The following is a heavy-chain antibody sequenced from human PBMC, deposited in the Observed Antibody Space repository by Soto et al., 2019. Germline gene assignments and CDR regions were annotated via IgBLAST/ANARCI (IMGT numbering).Heavy chain of an antibody. Sequence: ASVKVSCKASGYTFTSYDINWVRQATGQGLEWMGWMNPNSGNTGYAQKFQGRVTMTRNTSTSTAYMELSSLRSEDTAVYYCARGFRNNWNHADYWGQGTLVTVSS. D-gene: IGHD1-20*01. J-gene: IGHJ4*02. CDR3: ARGFRNNWNHADY. CDR2: MNPNSGNT. V-gene: IGHV1-8*01. CDR1: GYTFTSYD.